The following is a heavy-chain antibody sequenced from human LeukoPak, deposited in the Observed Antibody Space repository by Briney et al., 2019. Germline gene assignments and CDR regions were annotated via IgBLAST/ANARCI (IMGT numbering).Heavy chain of an antibody. J-gene: IGHJ4*01. CDR1: GDSISSSYYY. CDR2: IYYSGST. D-gene: IGHD6-19*01. V-gene: IGHV4-39*01. CDR3: ARHRQSLAGNFEY. Sequence: SETLSPTCTVSGDSISSSYYYWAWIRQPPGKGLEYIGNIYYSGSTYYNPSLKSRVTISVDTSKNQFSVNLSSVTAADTAVYYRARHRQSLAGNFEYSGHESLVTVSS.